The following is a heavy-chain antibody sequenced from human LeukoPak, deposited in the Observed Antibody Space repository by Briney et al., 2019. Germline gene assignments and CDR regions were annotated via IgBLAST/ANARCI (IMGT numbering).Heavy chain of an antibody. J-gene: IGHJ4*02. Sequence: PSQTLSLTCTVSGGSISSGTYYWTWIRQPAGKGLEWIGRIYTTGSTNYNPSLKSRVTMSTDTSKNQFSLKLSSVTAADTAVYYCARVTTGGSYNFWGQGTLVTVSS. CDR2: IYTTGST. CDR1: GGSISSGTYY. CDR3: ARVTTGGSYNF. V-gene: IGHV4-61*02. D-gene: IGHD3-22*01.